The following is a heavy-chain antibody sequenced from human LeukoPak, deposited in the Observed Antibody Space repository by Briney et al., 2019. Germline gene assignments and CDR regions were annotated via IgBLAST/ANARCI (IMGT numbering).Heavy chain of an antibody. D-gene: IGHD3-16*02. V-gene: IGHV4-39*07. CDR1: GGSISSSSYY. J-gene: IGHJ6*02. Sequence: SETLSLTCTVSGGSISSSSYYWGWIRQPPGKGVGWIGNIYYSGSTYYNPSLKSRVTISVDTSKNQFSLKLSSVTAADTAVYYCAGGELSMDYYYGMDVWGQGTTVTVSS. CDR3: AGGELSMDYYYGMDV. CDR2: IYYSGST.